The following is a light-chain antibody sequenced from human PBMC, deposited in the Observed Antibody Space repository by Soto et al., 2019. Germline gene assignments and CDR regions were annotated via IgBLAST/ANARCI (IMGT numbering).Light chain of an antibody. CDR1: QSVSSSY. J-gene: IGKJ4*01. CDR2: GAT. Sequence: EIVLTQSPDTLSFSPGERATLSCRASQSVSSSYFAWYQQKPGQAPRLLIYGATSRATGIPDRFSGSGYGTDFTLTISRLEPEDFAVYYCQQYGSSQLTFGGGTKVEIK. V-gene: IGKV3-20*01. CDR3: QQYGSSQLT.